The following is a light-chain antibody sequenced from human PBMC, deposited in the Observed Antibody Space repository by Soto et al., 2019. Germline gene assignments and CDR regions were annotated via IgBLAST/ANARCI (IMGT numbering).Light chain of an antibody. J-gene: IGKJ4*01. Sequence: DVQMTQSPSSLSAFVGDRVTITCRASQGIAPYLAWFQQKPGKVPKLLIYATSTLQSGVPARFSGSGSGTDLTLTISSLQPEDVGTYYCQKYNSAPLTFGGGTKVEIK. CDR3: QKYNSAPLT. CDR1: QGIAPY. V-gene: IGKV1-27*01. CDR2: ATS.